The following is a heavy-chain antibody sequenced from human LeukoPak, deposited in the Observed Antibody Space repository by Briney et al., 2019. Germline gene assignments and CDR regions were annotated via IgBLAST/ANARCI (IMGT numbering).Heavy chain of an antibody. CDR1: GGSISSYY. CDR3: ARESRWLAQDAFDI. J-gene: IGHJ3*02. D-gene: IGHD6-19*01. CDR2: IYYSGST. Sequence: SETLSLTCTVSGGSISSYYWSWIRQPPGKGLEWIGYIYYSGSTNYNPSLKSRVTISVDTSKNQFSLKLSAVTAADTAVYYCARESRWLAQDAFDIWGKGTMVTVSS. V-gene: IGHV4-59*01.